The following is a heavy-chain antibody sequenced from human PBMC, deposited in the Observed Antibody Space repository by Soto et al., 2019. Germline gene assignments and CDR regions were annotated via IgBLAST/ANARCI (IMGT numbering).Heavy chain of an antibody. Sequence: EVQLVESGGGLVQPGGSLRLSCAASGFTFSSYWMHWVRQAPGKGLVWVSRVNTDGCSTSYADSVKGRFTISRDNAKNMVYLQMNSLRAEDTAVYYCARFRVDGDSVPWGQGTLVTVSS. CDR2: VNTDGCST. D-gene: IGHD4-17*01. CDR1: GFTFSSYW. J-gene: IGHJ5*02. CDR3: ARFRVDGDSVP. V-gene: IGHV3-74*01.